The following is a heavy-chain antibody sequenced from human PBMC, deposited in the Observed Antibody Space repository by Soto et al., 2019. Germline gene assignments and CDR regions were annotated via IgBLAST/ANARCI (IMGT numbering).Heavy chain of an antibody. CDR1: GGTITTGGHF. V-gene: IGHV4-31*03. CDR2: IYYSGTT. CDR3: ARVVSGSYLDY. D-gene: IGHD1-26*01. J-gene: IGHJ4*02. Sequence: QVQLQESGPGLVKASQTLSLTCTVSGGTITTGGHFWSWIRQYPGKGLEWIGYIYYSGTTNYNPSLKSRVTISIDTSKNQFSLNLSSVTAADTAVYYCARVVSGSYLDYWGQGTLVTVSS.